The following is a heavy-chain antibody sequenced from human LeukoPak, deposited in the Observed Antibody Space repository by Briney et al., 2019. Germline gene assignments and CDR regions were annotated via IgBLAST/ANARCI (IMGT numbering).Heavy chain of an antibody. CDR2: VSAYNGNT. Sequence: ASVKVSCKASGFPFTSYGFSWVRQAPGQGLEWMGWVSAYNGNTNYVEDFQGRVTMTTDTSATTAYMELRGLRADDTAVYYCARDSFLIGDRLPFDYWGQGTLVTVSS. V-gene: IGHV1-18*01. J-gene: IGHJ4*02. D-gene: IGHD3-3*01. CDR3: ARDSFLIGDRLPFDY. CDR1: GFPFTSYG.